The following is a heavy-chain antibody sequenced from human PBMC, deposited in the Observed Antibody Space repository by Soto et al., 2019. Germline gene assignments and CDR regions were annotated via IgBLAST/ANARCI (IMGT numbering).Heavy chain of an antibody. CDR1: GDPFPANY. Sequence: ASVKVSCKASGDPFPANYIHWVRQAPGQGFECGGWINTKSGGTNYPQKFQGRVTMTRDTSLSTVYMTLTRLTSDDTAVYYSARDLEKGGGSEGFDYWGQGTLVTVSS. J-gene: IGHJ4*02. CDR3: ARDLEKGGGSEGFDY. V-gene: IGHV1-2*02. D-gene: IGHD1-26*01. CDR2: INTKSGGT.